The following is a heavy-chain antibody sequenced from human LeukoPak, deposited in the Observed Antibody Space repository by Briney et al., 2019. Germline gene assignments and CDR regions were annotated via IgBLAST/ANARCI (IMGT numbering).Heavy chain of an antibody. CDR1: GGCISSCGYY. CDR2: IYYSGST. V-gene: IGHV4-31*03. Sequence: SQTLSLTCTVSGGCISSCGYYWSWIRQHPGKGLEWIGYIYYSGSTYYNPSLKSRVTISVDTSKNQFSLKLSSVTAADTAVYYCASEGSYGDYYFDYWGQGTLVTVSS. D-gene: IGHD4-17*01. J-gene: IGHJ4*02. CDR3: ASEGSYGDYYFDY.